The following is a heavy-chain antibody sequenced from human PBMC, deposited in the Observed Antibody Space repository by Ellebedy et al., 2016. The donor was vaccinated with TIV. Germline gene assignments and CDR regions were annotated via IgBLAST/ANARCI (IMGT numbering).Heavy chain of an antibody. CDR3: ARGQYCRSSNCHLYFDL. CDR2: INPDDGST. CDR1: GYTFTIYP. D-gene: IGHD2-2*01. V-gene: IGHV1-3*01. J-gene: IGHJ2*01. Sequence: ASVKVSCKASGYTFTIYPIHWVRQAPGHRLEWMGWINPDDGSTKYSQQFLDRVTITRDTSASAAYMELTSLTSEDTAVYYCARGQYCRSSNCHLYFDLWGRGTLVTVSS.